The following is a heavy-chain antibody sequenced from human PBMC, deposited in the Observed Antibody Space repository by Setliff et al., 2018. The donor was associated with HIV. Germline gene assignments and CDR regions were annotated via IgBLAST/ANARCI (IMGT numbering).Heavy chain of an antibody. V-gene: IGHV3-7*01. J-gene: IGHJ4*02. CDR3: VRWGLPYGIDA. CDR1: GFTFSTFW. D-gene: IGHD3-16*01. Sequence: PAGSLRLSCAASGFTFSTFWMGWVRQAPGKGREWVAHIKPDGSSKKYVDSVKGRFTISRDNAKDSLYLQMHSLRAEDTAVYYCVRWGLPYGIDAWGPGTLVTVSS. CDR2: IKPDGSSK.